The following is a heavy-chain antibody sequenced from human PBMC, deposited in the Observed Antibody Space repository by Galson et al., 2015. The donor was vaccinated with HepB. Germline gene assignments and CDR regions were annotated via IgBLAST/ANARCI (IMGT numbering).Heavy chain of an antibody. D-gene: IGHD3-22*01. J-gene: IGHJ6*02. Sequence: SMRLSCAASGFTFSSYAMHWVRQAPGKGLERGAVISYDGSNKIYADSVQGRLTISRDNSKNTLYLQMNSMRAEDTAVYYCAVMYYYDSSGYYWSTYYYYGMDVWLQGTTVTVSS. CDR1: GFTFSSYA. CDR3: AVMYYYDSSGYYWSTYYYYGMDV. CDR2: ISYDGSNK. V-gene: IGHV3-30-3*01.